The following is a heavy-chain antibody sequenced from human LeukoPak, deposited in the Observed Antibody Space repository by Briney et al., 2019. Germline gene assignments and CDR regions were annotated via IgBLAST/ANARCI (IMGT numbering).Heavy chain of an antibody. CDR1: GFTVSSTY. CDR3: ATRWAD. D-gene: IGHD5-24*01. V-gene: IGHV3-53*01. J-gene: IGHJ4*02. Sequence: EGSLRLSCAASGFTVSSTYMSWVRQAPGKGLEWVSVIYSGGNIYYIDSVKGRFTISRDTSKNTLYLQMNSLRAEDTAVYYCATRWADWGQGTLVTVSS. CDR2: IYSGGNI.